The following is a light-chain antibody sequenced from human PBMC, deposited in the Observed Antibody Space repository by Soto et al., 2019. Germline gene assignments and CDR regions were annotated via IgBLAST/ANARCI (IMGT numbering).Light chain of an antibody. Sequence: DIQMTQSPSSGSPSVGDRVTITCRASQGISSWLAWYQQKLGIAHKLSIYAASRLQAGVPSRLSGSGSGTDVTLTISSLQPEDSATYYCQQADSFPHTLGQGTKLQIK. V-gene: IGKV1-12*01. CDR2: AAS. CDR1: QGISSW. J-gene: IGKJ2*01. CDR3: QQADSFPHT.